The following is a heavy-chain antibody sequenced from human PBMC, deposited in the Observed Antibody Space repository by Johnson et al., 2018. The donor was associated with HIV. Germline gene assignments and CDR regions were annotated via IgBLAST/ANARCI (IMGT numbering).Heavy chain of an antibody. J-gene: IGHJ3*02. CDR1: GFTFSSYW. D-gene: IGHD3-22*01. Sequence: QVQLVESGGGLVQPGGSLRLSCAASGFTFSSYWMTWVRQAPGKGLEWVALISYDGSNKYYAESVKGRFTIYRDKSKNTMSVQMNSLRADDKAVYFCAKGDHYDRRNPVGAWGRTGDGFDIWGQGTMVTVFS. CDR2: ISYDGSNK. V-gene: IGHV3-30*18. CDR3: AKGDHYDRRNPVGAWGRTGDGFDI.